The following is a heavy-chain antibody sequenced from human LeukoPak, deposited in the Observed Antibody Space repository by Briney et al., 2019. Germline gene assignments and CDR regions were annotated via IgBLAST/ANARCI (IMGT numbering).Heavy chain of an antibody. CDR3: ARLLDVYWYFDY. CDR1: GGSFTGYY. V-gene: IGHV4-34*01. CDR2: INHSGST. Sequence: PSETLSLTCAVYGGSFTGYYWSWIRQPPGKGMEWIGEINHSGSTNYNPSLKSRVTISVDTSKNQFSLKLSSVTAADTAVYYCARLLDVYWYFDYWGQGTLVTVSS. J-gene: IGHJ4*02. D-gene: IGHD2-8*02.